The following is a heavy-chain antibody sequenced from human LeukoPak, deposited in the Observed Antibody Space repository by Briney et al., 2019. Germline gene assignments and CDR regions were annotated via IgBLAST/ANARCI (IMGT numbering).Heavy chain of an antibody. D-gene: IGHD5-12*01. CDR2: ISSSSSYI. V-gene: IGHV3-21*01. J-gene: IGHJ6*03. Sequence: GGSLRLSCAASGFTFSSYSMNGVRQAPGKGLEWVSSISSSSSYIYYADSVKGRFTISRDNAKNSLYLQMNSLRAEDTAVYYCARDPESGYDIYMDVWGKGTTVTVSS. CDR1: GFTFSSYS. CDR3: ARDPESGYDIYMDV.